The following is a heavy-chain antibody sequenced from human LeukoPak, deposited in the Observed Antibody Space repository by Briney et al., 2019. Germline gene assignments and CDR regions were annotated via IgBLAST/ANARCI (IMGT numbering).Heavy chain of an antibody. D-gene: IGHD3-10*01. Sequence: SQTLSLTCAISGDSVSSNSAAWDWIGQSPSRGLEWLGRTYYRFKGYNDYAVSVKSRITIKPDPSKNQVSLQLNSVAPEGTAVYYCARACRNMVRGGNDAFDVWGHGTMVTVGS. V-gene: IGHV6-1*01. CDR1: GDSVSSNSAA. CDR2: TYYRFKGYN. CDR3: ARACRNMVRGGNDAFDV. J-gene: IGHJ3*01.